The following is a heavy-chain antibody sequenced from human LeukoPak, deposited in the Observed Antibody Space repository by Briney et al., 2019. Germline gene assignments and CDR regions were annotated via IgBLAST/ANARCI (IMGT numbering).Heavy chain of an antibody. CDR2: IIPIFGTA. Sequence: SVKVSCKASGGTFSSYAISWVRQAPGQGLEWMGGIIPIFGTANYAQKFQGRVTITADESTSTAYMELSSLRSEDTAVYYCARGVVPAAIRDLNYWGQGTLVTVSS. J-gene: IGHJ4*02. D-gene: IGHD2-2*02. V-gene: IGHV1-69*13. CDR3: ARGVVPAAIRDLNY. CDR1: GGTFSSYA.